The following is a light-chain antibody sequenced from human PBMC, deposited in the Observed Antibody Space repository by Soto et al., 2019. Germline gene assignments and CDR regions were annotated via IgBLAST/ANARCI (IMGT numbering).Light chain of an antibody. Sequence: TVMTQFPATLSVSPGERVTLSCRASQSVRTDLAWYQQKPGQAPRLLIYGASTRATGIPDRFSGSGSGTDFTLTIIRLEPEDFAVYYCQQYGSSSWTFGQGTKVDIK. J-gene: IGKJ1*01. CDR3: QQYGSSSWT. V-gene: IGKV3D-15*01. CDR1: QSVRTD. CDR2: GAS.